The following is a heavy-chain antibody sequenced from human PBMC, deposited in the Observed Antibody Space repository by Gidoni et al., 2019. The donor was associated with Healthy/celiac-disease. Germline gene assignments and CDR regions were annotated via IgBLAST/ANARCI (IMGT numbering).Heavy chain of an antibody. CDR1: GFTFSSYA. D-gene: IGHD3-3*01. V-gene: IGHV3-30*04. CDR2: ISYDGSNK. Sequence: QVQLVESGGGVVQPGRSLRLSCAASGFTFSSYAMHWVRQAPGKGLEWVAVISYDGSNKYYADSVKGRFTISRDNSKNTLYLQMNSLRAEDTAVYYCARDYDSLDVWGQGTTVTVSS. J-gene: IGHJ6*02. CDR3: ARDYDSLDV.